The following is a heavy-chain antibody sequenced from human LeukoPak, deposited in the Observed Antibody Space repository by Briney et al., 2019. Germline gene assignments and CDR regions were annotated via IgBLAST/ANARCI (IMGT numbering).Heavy chain of an antibody. V-gene: IGHV3-33*01. CDR1: GFTFSSYG. CDR3: ARDLLWFGELPFDY. Sequence: GRSLRLSCAASGFTFSSYGMHWVRQAPGKGLEWVAVIWYDGSNKYYADSVKGRFTISRDNSKNTLYLQMNSLRAEDTAAYYCARDLLWFGELPFDYWGQGTLVTVSS. D-gene: IGHD3-10*01. CDR2: IWYDGSNK. J-gene: IGHJ4*02.